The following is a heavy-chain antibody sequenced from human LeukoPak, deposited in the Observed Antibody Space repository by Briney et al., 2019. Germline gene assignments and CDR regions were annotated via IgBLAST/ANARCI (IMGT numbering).Heavy chain of an antibody. CDR1: GFTFTKYW. D-gene: IGHD6-25*01. CDR2: IKQDGSDK. J-gene: IGHJ3*02. CDR3: ARAAQRAFDI. Sequence: GGSLRLSCAASGFTFTKYWMTWVRQAPGKGLEWVGNIKQDGSDKNYMDSVKGRFTISRDNTKNSLYLQMNSLRAEDTAVYYCARAAQRAFDIWGQGTMVTVSS. V-gene: IGHV3-7*01.